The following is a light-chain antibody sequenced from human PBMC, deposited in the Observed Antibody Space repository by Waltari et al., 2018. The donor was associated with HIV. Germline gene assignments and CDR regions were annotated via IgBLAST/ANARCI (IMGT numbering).Light chain of an antibody. J-gene: IGLJ2*01. V-gene: IGLV1-44*01. CDR2: NNK. CDR1: SSNIGSNS. Sequence: QSVLTQPPSASGTPGQRVTISCSGSSSNIGSNSVNWYQQLPGTAPKLLIYNNKVRPSGVPGRFSGSRSGTSASLAISGLQSEDEADYYCAAWDDSLSGRVFGGGTKLTVL. CDR3: AAWDDSLSGRV.